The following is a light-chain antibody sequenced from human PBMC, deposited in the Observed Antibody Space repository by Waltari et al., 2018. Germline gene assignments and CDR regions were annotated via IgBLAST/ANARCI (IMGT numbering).Light chain of an antibody. Sequence: QSAPTQPPSVSGSPGQSVPISCSGTSSDVGGYNYVSWSQQHPGKAPKLMIYGVTNRPSGVSDRFSGSKSVNTASLTISGLQAEDEADYYCCSYSTSSTFVFGSGTKLTVL. CDR2: GVT. J-gene: IGLJ6*01. CDR1: SSDVGGYNY. V-gene: IGLV2-14*01. CDR3: CSYSTSSTFV.